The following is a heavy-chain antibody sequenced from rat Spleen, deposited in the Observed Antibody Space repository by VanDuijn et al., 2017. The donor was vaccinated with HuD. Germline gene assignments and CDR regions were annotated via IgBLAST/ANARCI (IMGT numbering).Heavy chain of an antibody. D-gene: IGHD4-3*01. CDR3: ASLSGYASNWFAY. Sequence: EVRLVESGGGLVRPGRSLKLSCAASGFTFSDYNMAWVRQAPKKGLEWVASISYEGSSTYYGDSVKGRFTISRDNPRSTLYLQMNSLRSEDTATYYCASLSGYASNWFAYWGQGTLVTVSS. J-gene: IGHJ3*01. CDR1: GFTFSDYN. V-gene: IGHV5-22*01. CDR2: ISYEGSST.